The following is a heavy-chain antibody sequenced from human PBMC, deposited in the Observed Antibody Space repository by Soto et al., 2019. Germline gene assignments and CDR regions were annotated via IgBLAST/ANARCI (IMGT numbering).Heavy chain of an antibody. Sequence: PGGSLRLSCTTSGFTFSDYYMTWVRQAPGKGLEWISYMSGSGDAIYYADSVKGRFTISRDNAKNSLHLEMNSLRVEGTAMYYCVRGNFYYGMDVWGQGTTVTVSS. V-gene: IGHV3-11*01. CDR2: MSGSGDAI. CDR3: VRGNFYYGMDV. J-gene: IGHJ6*02. CDR1: GFTFSDYY.